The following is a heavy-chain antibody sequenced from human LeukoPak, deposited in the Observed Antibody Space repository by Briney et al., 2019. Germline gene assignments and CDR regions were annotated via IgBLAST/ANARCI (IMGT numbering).Heavy chain of an antibody. CDR3: ARGPHDYGDYYAYMDV. J-gene: IGHJ6*03. D-gene: IGHD4-17*01. Sequence: GGSLRLSCAASGFTFSSYWMYWVRQAPGKGLVWVSRINSDGSSTIYADSVKGRFAISRDNAKNTLYLQMNSLRAEDTAVYYCARGPHDYGDYYAYMDVWGKGTTVTVSS. CDR1: GFTFSSYW. V-gene: IGHV3-74*01. CDR2: INSDGSST.